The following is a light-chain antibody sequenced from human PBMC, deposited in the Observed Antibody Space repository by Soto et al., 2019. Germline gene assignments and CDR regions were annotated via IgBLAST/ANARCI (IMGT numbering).Light chain of an antibody. Sequence: EIVLTQSPGTLSLSPGERATLSCRASQNINSGSLAWYQQKPGQAPRLFIYGASSRATGIPDRFSGGGSGTDFTLTISRLEPEDYAVYYCQQYGNSPRTFGGGTKVGIK. CDR3: QQYGNSPRT. CDR1: QNINSGS. V-gene: IGKV3-20*01. CDR2: GAS. J-gene: IGKJ4*01.